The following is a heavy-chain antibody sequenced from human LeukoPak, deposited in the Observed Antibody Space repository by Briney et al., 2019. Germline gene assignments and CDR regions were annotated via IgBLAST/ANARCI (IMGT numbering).Heavy chain of an antibody. D-gene: IGHD6-25*01. CDR3: ARDCCGYRSWFDP. Sequence: SETLSLTCTVSSDSISSNYFSSNLFHWGWLRQPPGEGLEWIGSIFYSGSTYYNPSLKSRVTISVDTSKNQFSLKLTSVTAADTAVYYCARDCCGYRSWFDPWGQGTLVTVSS. J-gene: IGHJ5*02. CDR1: SDSISSNYFSSNLFH. V-gene: IGHV4-39*07. CDR2: IFYSGST.